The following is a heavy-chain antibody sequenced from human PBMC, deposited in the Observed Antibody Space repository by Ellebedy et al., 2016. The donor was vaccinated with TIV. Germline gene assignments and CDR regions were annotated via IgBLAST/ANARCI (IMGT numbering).Heavy chain of an antibody. CDR2: IYGSGST. V-gene: IGHV4-4*07. CDR3: VRGPYDGTGYYYPY. CDR1: GGSIRSYY. Sequence: SETLSLXCSVSGGSIRSYYWSWIRQPAGKGLEWIGRIYGSGSTKYNPSLESRVTMSVDTSKNQFFLKLTSVTAADTAVYYCVRGPYDGTGYYYPYWGQGTLVTVSS. J-gene: IGHJ4*02. D-gene: IGHD3-22*01.